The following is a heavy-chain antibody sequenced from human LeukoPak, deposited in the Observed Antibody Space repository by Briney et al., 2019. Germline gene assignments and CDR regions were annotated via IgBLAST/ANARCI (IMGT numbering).Heavy chain of an antibody. J-gene: IGHJ4*02. D-gene: IGHD3-9*01. Sequence: SETLSLTCAVYGGSFSDYYWSWIRQPPGKGLEWIGEITHDGSTNYNPSLKSRVTISLDTSKNQFSLKLSSVTAADTAVYYCARNDILTGPTYFDYWGQGTLVTVSS. CDR1: GGSFSDYY. V-gene: IGHV4-34*01. CDR3: ARNDILTGPTYFDY. CDR2: ITHDGST.